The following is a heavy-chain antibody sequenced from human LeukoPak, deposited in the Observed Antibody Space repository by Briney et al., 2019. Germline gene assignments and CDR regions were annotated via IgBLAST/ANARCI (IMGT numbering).Heavy chain of an antibody. CDR1: GYTFSSYG. V-gene: IGHV1-18*01. J-gene: IGHJ4*02. CDR2: INGYNGDT. Sequence: ASASVSCKTSGYTFSSYGISWVRQAPGQGLEWLGWINGYNGDTKYVERVQGRVTMTTDTSTSTAYMELRSLRSDDTAVYYCARWYFDYMWGTHRYDYFDFWGQGTLVTVSS. D-gene: IGHD3-16*02. CDR3: ARWYFDYMWGTHRYDYFDF.